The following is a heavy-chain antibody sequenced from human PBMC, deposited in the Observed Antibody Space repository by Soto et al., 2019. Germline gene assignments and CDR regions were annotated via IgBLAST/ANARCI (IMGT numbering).Heavy chain of an antibody. Sequence: QVQLQQSGPGLVRPSETLSLSCSFSGASVSGYYWCWVRQPPGKGLVWIGYIYYIGAYIYNPSLKSRVTISVDTSKNQFSLKLTSVTAADTAVYYCARTPETRDWLDPWGQGTLVTVSS. V-gene: IGHV4-59*02. CDR1: GASVSGYY. J-gene: IGHJ5*02. CDR2: IYYIGAY. CDR3: ARTPETRDWLDP. D-gene: IGHD1-7*01.